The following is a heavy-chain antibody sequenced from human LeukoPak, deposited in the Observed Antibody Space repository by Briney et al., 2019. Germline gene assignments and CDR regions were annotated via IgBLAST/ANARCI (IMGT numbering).Heavy chain of an antibody. V-gene: IGHV3-23*01. D-gene: IGHD3-22*01. CDR3: ARGRLQNYYDSSGFEYFQH. CDR1: GFTFSSYG. Sequence: GGSLRLSCAASGFTFSSYGMSWVRQAPGKGLEWVSAISGSGGSTYYADSVKGRFTISRDNSKNTLYLQMNSLRAEDTAVYYCARGRLQNYYDSSGFEYFQHWGQGTLVTVSS. J-gene: IGHJ1*01. CDR2: ISGSGGST.